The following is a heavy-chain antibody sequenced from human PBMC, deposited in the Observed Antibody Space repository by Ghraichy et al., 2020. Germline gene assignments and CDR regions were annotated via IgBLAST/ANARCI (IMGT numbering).Heavy chain of an antibody. CDR2: IGGSGRSR. J-gene: IGHJ4*02. CDR3: VKRSEWLLSDPGFFDS. V-gene: IGHV3-23*01. D-gene: IGHD3-3*01. CDR1: GFTFSNFA. Sequence: GGSLRLSCAASGFTFSNFAMSWVRQAPGKGPEWVSAIGGSGRSRSYADAVKGRFTISRDNSKNSLDLRMNSLRVEDTAVYYCVKRSEWLLSDPGFFDSWGQGILVTVSS.